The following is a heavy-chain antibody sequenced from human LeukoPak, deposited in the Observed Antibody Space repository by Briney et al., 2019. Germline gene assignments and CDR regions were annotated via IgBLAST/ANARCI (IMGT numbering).Heavy chain of an antibody. CDR1: GFTFSSYA. CDR3: ARGGGATDHFDY. CDR2: ISNSGGRT. D-gene: IGHD1-26*01. V-gene: IGHV3-23*01. J-gene: IGHJ4*02. Sequence: GGSLRLSCAASGFTFSSYAMSWVRQAPGKGLEWVSSISNSGGRTFYTDSVKGRFTISRDNSKITLYLQMNSLRAEDTAVYYCARGGGATDHFDYWGQGTLVTVSS.